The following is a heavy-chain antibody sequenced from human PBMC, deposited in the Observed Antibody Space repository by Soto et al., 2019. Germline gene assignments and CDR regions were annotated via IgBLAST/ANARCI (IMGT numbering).Heavy chain of an antibody. D-gene: IGHD2-2*01. J-gene: IGHJ6*02. CDR3: ARSQGSSTSLEIYYYYYYGMDV. V-gene: IGHV1-69*01. CDR1: GGTFGSYA. CDR2: IIPIPGTA. Sequence: QVQLVQSGAEVKKPGSSVKVSCKASGGTFGSYAISWVRQAPGQGLEWMGGIIPIPGTANYAQKFQGRVTIAADESTSTDYMELGSLRAEDTAVYYCARSQGSSTSLEIYYYYYYGMDVWGQGTTVTVSS.